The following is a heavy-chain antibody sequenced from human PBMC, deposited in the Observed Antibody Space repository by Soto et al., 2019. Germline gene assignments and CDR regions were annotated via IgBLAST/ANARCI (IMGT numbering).Heavy chain of an antibody. CDR1: GFTFSSYA. D-gene: IGHD6-19*01. CDR2: VSHDGKSG. CDR3: SRLDKFNGGWS. V-gene: IGHV3-30*14. J-gene: IGHJ4*02. Sequence: QVQLVESGGGVVQPGRSLRLSCAASGFTFSSYAMHWVRRAPGKGLEWVAAVSHDGKSGFYADSVSGRFTVSRDNSNNLVYLQMDRLRPEDTALLYCSRLDKFNGGWSWGQGTAVTVSS.